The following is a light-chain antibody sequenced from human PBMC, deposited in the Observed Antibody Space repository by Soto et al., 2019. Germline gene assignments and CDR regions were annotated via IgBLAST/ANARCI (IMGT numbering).Light chain of an antibody. CDR3: QQRNTWPPIT. V-gene: IGKV3-11*01. CDR2: DAS. CDR1: QTVNTY. J-gene: IGKJ5*01. Sequence: EIVLTQSPATLSLSPGERATLSCRASQTVNTYLAWYQQKPGQAPRLLIYDASNRATGIPARFSGSGSGTDFTLTISSLEPEDFAAYYCQQRNTWPPITFGQGTRLEIK.